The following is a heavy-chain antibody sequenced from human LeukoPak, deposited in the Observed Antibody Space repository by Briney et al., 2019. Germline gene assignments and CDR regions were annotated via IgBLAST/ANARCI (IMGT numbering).Heavy chain of an antibody. CDR1: GFVFSTYG. V-gene: IGHV3-33*01. J-gene: IGHJ4*02. D-gene: IGHD4-17*01. Sequence: GRSLRLSCAASGFVFSTYGIHWVRQAPGKGLEWVAGIWYDGTTKYYADSVKGRFTISRDNSKNTVSLQMDSLRAEDTAVYSCARAPDYGDYVGYFGFWGQGAQVTVSS. CDR3: ARAPDYGDYVGYFGF. CDR2: IWYDGTTK.